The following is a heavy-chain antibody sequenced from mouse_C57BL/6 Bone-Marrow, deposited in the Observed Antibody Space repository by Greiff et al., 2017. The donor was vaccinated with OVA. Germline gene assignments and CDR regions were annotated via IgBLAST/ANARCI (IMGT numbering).Heavy chain of an antibody. CDR2: IDPSDSYT. D-gene: IGHD1-1*01. V-gene: IGHV1-69*01. CDR3: AKEGSDCGSSYDY. Sequence: QVQLQQPGAELVMPGASVKLSCKASGYTFTSYWMPWVKQRPGQGLEWIGEIDPSDSYTNYTHKFKGKSTLTVDKSSSTAYLQLSRLTSEDSEVYDSAKEGSDCGSSYDYWGQGTTLTVSS. CDR1: GYTFTSYW. J-gene: IGHJ2*01.